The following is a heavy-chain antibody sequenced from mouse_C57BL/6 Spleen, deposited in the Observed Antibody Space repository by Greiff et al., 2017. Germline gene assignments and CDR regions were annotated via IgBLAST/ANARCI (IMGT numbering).Heavy chain of an antibody. D-gene: IGHD1-1*01. CDR3: TRVNYYGSSYNWYFDV. J-gene: IGHJ1*03. CDR1: GFTFSSYA. V-gene: IGHV5-9-1*02. Sequence: EVQVVESGEGLVKPGGSLKLSCAASGFTFSSYAMSWVRQTPEKRLEWVAYISSGGDYIYYADTVKGRFTISRDNARNTLYLQMSSLKSEDTAMYYCTRVNYYGSSYNWYFDVWGTGTTVTVSS. CDR2: ISSGGDYI.